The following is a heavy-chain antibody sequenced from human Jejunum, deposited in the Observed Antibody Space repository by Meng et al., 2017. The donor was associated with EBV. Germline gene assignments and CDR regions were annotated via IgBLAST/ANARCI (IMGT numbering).Heavy chain of an antibody. J-gene: IGHJ4*02. D-gene: IGHD6-25*01. V-gene: IGHV3-74*01. CDR3: TRAGSYRHDY. CDR1: GFTFSDYW. Sequence: EVPLVESGGGLVQPGGSLGLSWATSGFTFSDYWMHWVRQAPGKGLVWVSRINTDGSTTNYADSVKGRFTISRDNAENTLFLQMNSLKAEDTAVYYCTRAGSYRHDYWGQGTLVTVSS. CDR2: INTDGSTT.